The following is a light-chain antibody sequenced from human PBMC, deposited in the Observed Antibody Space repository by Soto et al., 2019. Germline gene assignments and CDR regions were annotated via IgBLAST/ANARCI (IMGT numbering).Light chain of an antibody. J-gene: IGKJ4*01. V-gene: IGKV1-5*03. Sequence: DIQMTQSPSTLSASVGDRVTTTCRASYTIDNWLAWFQQKPGKAPKLLIYKASTVESGVPSRFSGSGSGTEFTLTISSLQTDDFASYYCLHYSTYPLTFGGGTRVDI. CDR3: LHYSTYPLT. CDR2: KAS. CDR1: YTIDNW.